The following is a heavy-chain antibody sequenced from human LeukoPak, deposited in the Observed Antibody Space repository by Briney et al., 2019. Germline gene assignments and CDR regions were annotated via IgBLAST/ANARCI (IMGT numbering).Heavy chain of an antibody. Sequence: PGGSLRLSCAASGFTFSSYTMNWVRQTPGKGLEWVSKISISSSIIYYAGSVKGRFTISRDNAKNSLYLQMTSLRVEDTAVYYCTRRLDDWGQGTLVTVSS. J-gene: IGHJ4*02. CDR2: ISISSSII. D-gene: IGHD3-16*01. V-gene: IGHV3-48*01. CDR1: GFTFSSYT. CDR3: TRRLDD.